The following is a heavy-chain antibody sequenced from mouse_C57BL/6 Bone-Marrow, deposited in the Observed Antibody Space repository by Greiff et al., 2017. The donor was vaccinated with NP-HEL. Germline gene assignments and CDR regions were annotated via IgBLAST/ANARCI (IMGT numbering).Heavy chain of an antibody. J-gene: IGHJ2*01. CDR2: ISYDGSN. CDR3: ARGAGDYFDY. V-gene: IGHV3-6*01. Sequence: EVKLLESGPGLVKPSQSLSLTCSVTGYSITSGYYWNWIRQFPGNKLEWMGYISYDGSNNYNPSLKNRISITRDTSKNQFFLKLNSVTTEDTATYYCARGAGDYFDYWGQGTTLTVSS. D-gene: IGHD3-3*01. CDR1: GYSITSGYY.